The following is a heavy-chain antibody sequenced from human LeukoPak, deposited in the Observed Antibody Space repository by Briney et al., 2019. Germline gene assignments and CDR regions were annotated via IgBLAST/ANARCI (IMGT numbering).Heavy chain of an antibody. J-gene: IGHJ4*02. Sequence: SVKVSCKASGGTFSSYAISWVRQTPGQGLEWMGGIIPIFGTANYAQKFQGRVTITADESTSTAYMELSSLRSEDTAVYYCAREDTAMVLVDYWGREPWSPSPQ. V-gene: IGHV1-69*13. CDR3: AREDTAMVLVDY. CDR2: IIPIFGTA. CDR1: GGTFSSYA. D-gene: IGHD5-18*01.